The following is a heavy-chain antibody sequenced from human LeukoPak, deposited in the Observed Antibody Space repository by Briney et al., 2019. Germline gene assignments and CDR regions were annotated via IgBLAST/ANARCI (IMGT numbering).Heavy chain of an antibody. CDR2: ISAYNGNT. Sequence: ASVKVSCKASGYTFTSYGISWVRQAPGQGLEWMGWISAYNGNTNYAQKLQGRVTMTTDTSTSTAYMELRSLRSDDTAVYYCATNVEYSSSSIFDYWGQGTLVTVSS. D-gene: IGHD6-6*01. CDR3: ATNVEYSSSSIFDY. V-gene: IGHV1-18*01. J-gene: IGHJ4*02. CDR1: GYTFTSYG.